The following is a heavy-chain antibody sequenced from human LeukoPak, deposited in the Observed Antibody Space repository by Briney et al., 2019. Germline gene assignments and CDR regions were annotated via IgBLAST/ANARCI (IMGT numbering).Heavy chain of an antibody. Sequence: PGRSLRLSCAASGFTFSTYGMHWVRQAPGKGLEWVAVIWYDGTNKYYADSVKGRFTISRDNSKNTLYLQMNSLRAEDTAVYYCARDRGSGSYDAFDIWGQGTMVTVSS. V-gene: IGHV3-33*01. CDR1: GFTFSTYG. CDR2: IWYDGTNK. J-gene: IGHJ3*02. D-gene: IGHD1-26*01. CDR3: ARDRGSGSYDAFDI.